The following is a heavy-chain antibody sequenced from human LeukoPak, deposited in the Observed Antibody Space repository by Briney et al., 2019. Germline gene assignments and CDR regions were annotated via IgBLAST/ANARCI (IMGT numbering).Heavy chain of an antibody. CDR2: INHSGST. J-gene: IGHJ4*02. Sequence: PSETLSLTCAVYGGSFSGYYWSWIRQPPGKGLEWIGEINHSGSTNYNPSLKSRATISVDTSKNQFSLKLSSVTAADTAVYYCARQTPLWFGEDNFDYWGQGTLVTVSS. V-gene: IGHV4-34*01. CDR3: ARQTPLWFGEDNFDY. CDR1: GGSFSGYY. D-gene: IGHD3-10*01.